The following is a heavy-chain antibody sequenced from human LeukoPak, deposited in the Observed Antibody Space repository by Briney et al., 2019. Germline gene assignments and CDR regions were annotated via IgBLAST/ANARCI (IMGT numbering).Heavy chain of an antibody. V-gene: IGHV4-39*07. CDR2: IYYSGST. CDR3: ARVLYYYDSGAEVSMDV. CDR1: GGSISSSSYY. Sequence: SGTLSLTCAVSGGSISSSSYYWGWIRQPPGKGLEWIGSIYYSGSTYYNPSLKSRVTISVDTSKNQFSLKLSSVTAADTAVYYCARVLYYYDSGAEVSMDVWGKGTTVTVSS. J-gene: IGHJ6*03. D-gene: IGHD3-22*01.